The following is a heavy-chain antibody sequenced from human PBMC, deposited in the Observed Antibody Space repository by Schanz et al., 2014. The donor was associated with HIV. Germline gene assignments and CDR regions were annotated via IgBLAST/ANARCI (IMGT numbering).Heavy chain of an antibody. CDR2: SRVKSDSYAT. CDR3: RGYRFYYGVDF. D-gene: IGHD5-18*01. Sequence: EVQLLDSGGGLVQPGRSLRLSCAASGFTFSSHGMHWVRQAPGKGLEWVARSRVKSDSYATEYAASVTGRFTISRDDSKNSVYLQMNSLNIEDTAVYYCRGYRFYYGVDFWGQGTTVTVS. V-gene: IGHV3-72*01. CDR1: GFTFSSHG. J-gene: IGHJ6*02.